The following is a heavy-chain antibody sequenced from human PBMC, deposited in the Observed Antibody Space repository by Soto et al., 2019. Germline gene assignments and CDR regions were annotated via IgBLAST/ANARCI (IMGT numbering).Heavy chain of an antibody. Sequence: QVQLVESGGGVVQPGRSLRLSCAASGFTFSSYAMHWVRQAPGKGLEWVAVISYDGSNKYYADSVKGRFTISRDNSKNTLYLQMNSRRAEDTAVYYCAREGVVVTPGHSDIWGQGTMVTVSS. D-gene: IGHD3-22*01. CDR2: ISYDGSNK. CDR1: GFTFSSYA. CDR3: AREGVVVTPGHSDI. V-gene: IGHV3-30-3*01. J-gene: IGHJ3*02.